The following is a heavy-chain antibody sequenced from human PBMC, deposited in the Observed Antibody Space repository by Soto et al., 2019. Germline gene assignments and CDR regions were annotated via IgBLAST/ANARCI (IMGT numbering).Heavy chain of an antibody. CDR3: VRGGGSFDY. CDR2: ISHIGST. V-gene: IGHV4-34*01. Sequence: SETMSLACAVQGGSFSGCYWNWIRQPPGKGLEWIGEISHIGSTNYNPSLKSRVTISRDNSKNTLSLEMNNLRAEDTAVYHCVRGGGSFDYWGQGTLVTVSS. CDR1: GGSFSGCY. D-gene: IGHD1-26*01. J-gene: IGHJ4*02.